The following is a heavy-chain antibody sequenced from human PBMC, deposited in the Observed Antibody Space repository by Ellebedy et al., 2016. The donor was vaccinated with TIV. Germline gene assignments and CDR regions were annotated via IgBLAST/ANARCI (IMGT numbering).Heavy chain of an antibody. J-gene: IGHJ6*02. CDR3: AKVLTGGGYYYGMDV. D-gene: IGHD2-8*02. Sequence: GGSLRLSCAASGFTFSSYGMHWVRQAPGKGLEWVAVIWYDGSNKYYADSVKGRFTISRDNSKNTLYLQMNSLRAEDTAVYYCAKVLTGGGYYYGMDVWGQGTTVTVSS. CDR2: IWYDGSNK. CDR1: GFTFSSYG. V-gene: IGHV3-33*06.